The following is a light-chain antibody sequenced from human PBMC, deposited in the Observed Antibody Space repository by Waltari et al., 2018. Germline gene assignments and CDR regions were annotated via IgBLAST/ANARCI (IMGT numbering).Light chain of an antibody. CDR2: WAS. J-gene: IGKJ4*01. CDR1: HSVFYGSNNKNF. CDR3: QQYYTTPLT. Sequence: DIVMTQSPDSLTVSLGGRATINCKSSHSVFYGSNNKNFLAWYQQKSGQPPKLLIYWASSRESGVTDRFSGSGSGTDFTLTVSSLQAEDGAVYYCQQYYTTPLTFGGGTKVEIK. V-gene: IGKV4-1*01.